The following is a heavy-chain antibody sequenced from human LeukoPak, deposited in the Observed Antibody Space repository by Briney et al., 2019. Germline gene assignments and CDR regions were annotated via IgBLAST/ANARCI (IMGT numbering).Heavy chain of an antibody. CDR3: VSSQWLLFDYFDN. J-gene: IGHJ4*02. Sequence: GGSLRLSCAASGFTFSTYAVHWVRQAPGKGLEWVAVISYDGSNKYYADSVKGRFTISRDNSKNTLYLQMNSLRAEDTAVYYCVSSQWLLFDYFDNWGRGTLVTVSS. V-gene: IGHV3-30-3*01. D-gene: IGHD6-19*01. CDR1: GFTFSTYA. CDR2: ISYDGSNK.